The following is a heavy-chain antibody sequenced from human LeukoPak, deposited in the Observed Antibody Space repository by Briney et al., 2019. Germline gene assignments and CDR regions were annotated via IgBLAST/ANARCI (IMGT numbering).Heavy chain of an antibody. CDR1: GFTFTSSA. D-gene: IGHD6-19*01. CDR3: AADSGYSSGWYRYYYYGMDV. V-gene: IGHV1-58*02. Sequence: SVKVSCKASGFTFTSSAMQWVRQARGQRLEWIGWIVVGSGNTNYAQKFQERVTITRDMSTSTAYMELSSLRSEGTAVYYCAADSGYSSGWYRYYYYGMDVWGQGTTVTVSS. CDR2: IVVGSGNT. J-gene: IGHJ6*02.